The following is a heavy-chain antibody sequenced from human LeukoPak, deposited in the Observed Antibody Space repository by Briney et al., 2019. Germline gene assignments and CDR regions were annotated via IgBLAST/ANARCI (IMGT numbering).Heavy chain of an antibody. CDR1: GGSISSYY. D-gene: IGHD3-3*01. CDR2: IYYSGST. V-gene: IGHV4-59*12. Sequence: PSETLSLTCTVSGGSISSYYWSWIRQPPGKGLEWIGYIYYSGSTNYNPSLKSRVTISVDTSKNQFSLKLSSVTAADTAVYYCASTYDFWSGYSFDYWGQGTLVTVSS. J-gene: IGHJ4*02. CDR3: ASTYDFWSGYSFDY.